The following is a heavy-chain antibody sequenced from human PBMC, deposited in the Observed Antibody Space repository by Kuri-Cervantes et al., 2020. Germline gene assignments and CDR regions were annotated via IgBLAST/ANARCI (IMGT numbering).Heavy chain of an antibody. D-gene: IGHD6-13*01. Sequence: GSLRLSCTVSGGSISSSSYYWGWIRQPPGKGLEWIGNVYYSGATYYNPSLKSRVTISVHTSKNQFSLKLSSVTAADTAVYFCATLGYNNRDFEYWGQGTLVTVSS. CDR2: VYYSGAT. J-gene: IGHJ4*02. CDR3: ATLGYNNRDFEY. CDR1: GGSISSSSYY. V-gene: IGHV4-39*01.